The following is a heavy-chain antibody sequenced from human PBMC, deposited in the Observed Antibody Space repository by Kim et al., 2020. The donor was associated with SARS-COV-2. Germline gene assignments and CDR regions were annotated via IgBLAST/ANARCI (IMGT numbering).Heavy chain of an antibody. D-gene: IGHD4-17*01. CDR2: NT. V-gene: IGHV1-3*01. Sequence: NTKYSQKFQGRVTITRDTSASTAYMELSSLRSEDTAVYYCARGLTTVTNTWGQGTLVTVSS. J-gene: IGHJ5*02. CDR3: ARGLTTVTNT.